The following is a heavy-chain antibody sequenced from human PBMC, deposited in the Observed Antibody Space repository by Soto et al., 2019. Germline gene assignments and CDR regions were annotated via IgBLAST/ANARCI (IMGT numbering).Heavy chain of an antibody. J-gene: IGHJ6*02. CDR2: IYSGGST. Sequence: GGSLRLSCAASGFTVSSNYMIWVRQAPGKGLEWVSVIYSGGSTYYADSVKGRFTIARDNVKKSLYLQLNSLRPEDTAVYYCARDFTGDEGMDVWGQGTTVTVSS. CDR3: ARDFTGDEGMDV. V-gene: IGHV3-66*01. D-gene: IGHD3-10*01. CDR1: GFTVSSNY.